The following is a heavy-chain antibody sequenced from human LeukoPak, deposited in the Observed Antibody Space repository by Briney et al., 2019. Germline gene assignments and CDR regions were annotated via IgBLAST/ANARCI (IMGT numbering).Heavy chain of an antibody. CDR3: ARVGGDLVHELDY. Sequence: SETLSLTCTVSGGSISSYYWSWIRQPPGKGLEWIGEINHSGSTNYNPSLKSRVTISVDTSKNQFSLKLSSVTAADTAVYYCARVGGDLVHELDYWGQGTLVTVSS. V-gene: IGHV4-34*01. J-gene: IGHJ4*02. D-gene: IGHD3-3*01. CDR2: INHSGST. CDR1: GGSISSYY.